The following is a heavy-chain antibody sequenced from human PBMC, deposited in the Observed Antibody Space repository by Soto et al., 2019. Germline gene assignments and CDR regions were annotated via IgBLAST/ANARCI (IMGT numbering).Heavy chain of an antibody. Sequence: GGSLRLSCTASGFTFGDYAMSWVRQAPGKGLEWVGFIRSKAYGGTTEYAASVKDRFTISRDDSKSIAYLQMNSLKTEDTAVYYCTRELSPSMVRGVIITHAFDIWGQGTMVTVSS. J-gene: IGHJ3*02. D-gene: IGHD3-10*01. CDR2: IRSKAYGGTT. CDR1: GFTFGDYA. V-gene: IGHV3-49*04. CDR3: TRELSPSMVRGVIITHAFDI.